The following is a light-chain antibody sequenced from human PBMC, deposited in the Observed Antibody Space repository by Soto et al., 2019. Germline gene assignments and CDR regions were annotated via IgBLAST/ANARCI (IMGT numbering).Light chain of an antibody. V-gene: IGKV4-1*01. Sequence: DIVMTQSPDSLAVSLGERATINCKSSQSVLYSSNNKNYLAWYQQKPGQPPKLLIYWASTRDSGVPDRFSGSGSGTDFTLTISRLQAEDVAVYYCQQYYRTLPMYTFGQGTKLEIK. CDR2: WAS. CDR1: QSVLYSSNNKNY. J-gene: IGKJ2*01. CDR3: QQYYRTLPMYT.